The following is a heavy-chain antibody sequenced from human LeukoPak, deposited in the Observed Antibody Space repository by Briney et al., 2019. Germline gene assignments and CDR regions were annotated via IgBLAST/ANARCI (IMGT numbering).Heavy chain of an antibody. J-gene: IGHJ6*02. CDR1: GGSISSSNW. Sequence: SGTLSLTCAVSGGSISSSNWWSWVRQPPGKGLEWIGEIYHSGSTNYNPSLKSRVTISVDTSKNQFSLKLSSVTAADTAVYYCARERRLWSGGYYGMDVWGQGTTVTVSS. D-gene: IGHD3-3*01. CDR3: ARERRLWSGGYYGMDV. CDR2: IYHSGST. V-gene: IGHV4-4*02.